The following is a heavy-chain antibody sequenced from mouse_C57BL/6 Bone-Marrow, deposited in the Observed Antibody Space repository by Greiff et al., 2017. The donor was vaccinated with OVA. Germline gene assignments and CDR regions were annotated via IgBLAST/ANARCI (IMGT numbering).Heavy chain of an antibody. CDR1: GFTFSDYG. J-gene: IGHJ3*01. CDR3: ARREMVTTGFAY. Sequence: EVKLMESGGGLVKPGGSLKLSCAASGFTFSDYGMHWVRQAPEKGLEWVAYISSGSSTIYYADPVKGRFTISRDNAKNTLCLPMTSLRSEDTAMYYCARREMVTTGFAYWGQGTLATVSA. D-gene: IGHD2-2*01. CDR2: ISSGSSTI. V-gene: IGHV5-17*01.